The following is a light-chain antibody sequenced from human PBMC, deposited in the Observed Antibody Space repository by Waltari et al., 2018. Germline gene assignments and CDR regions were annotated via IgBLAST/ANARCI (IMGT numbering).Light chain of an antibody. Sequence: DIVMTQSPDSLAVSLGERATINCMSSQSVLSSSNNKNFLVWYQQKAGPPPKLLIYWASTRESGVPDRFSGSGSGTDFTLTISSLQAEDVAVYYCQQYYTTPWTFGQGTKVEIK. CDR3: QQYYTTPWT. V-gene: IGKV4-1*01. CDR1: QSVLSSSNNKNF. CDR2: WAS. J-gene: IGKJ1*01.